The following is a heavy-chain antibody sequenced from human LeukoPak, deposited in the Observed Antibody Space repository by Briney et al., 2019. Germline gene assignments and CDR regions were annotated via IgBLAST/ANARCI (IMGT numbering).Heavy chain of an antibody. Sequence: GGSLRLSCAASGFTFSSYAMHWVRQAPGKGLEWVAVISYDGSNKYYADSVKGRFTISRDNSKNTLYLQMNSLRAEDTAVYYCAKSGYSSGWYYFDYWGQGTLVTVSS. D-gene: IGHD6-19*01. CDR2: ISYDGSNK. V-gene: IGHV3-30-3*01. CDR3: AKSGYSSGWYYFDY. J-gene: IGHJ4*02. CDR1: GFTFSSYA.